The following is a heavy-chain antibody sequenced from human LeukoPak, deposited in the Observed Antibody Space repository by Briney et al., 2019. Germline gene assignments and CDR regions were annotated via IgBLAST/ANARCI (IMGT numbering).Heavy chain of an antibody. J-gene: IGHJ5*02. CDR3: AGAAAGPHWFDP. D-gene: IGHD6-13*01. Sequence: SETLSLTCTVSGGSISSYYWSWIRQPPGKGLEWIGYTYYSGSTNYNPSLKSRVTISVDTSKNQFSLKLSSVTAADTAVYYCAGAAAGPHWFDPWGQGTLVTVSS. V-gene: IGHV4-59*01. CDR2: TYYSGST. CDR1: GGSISSYY.